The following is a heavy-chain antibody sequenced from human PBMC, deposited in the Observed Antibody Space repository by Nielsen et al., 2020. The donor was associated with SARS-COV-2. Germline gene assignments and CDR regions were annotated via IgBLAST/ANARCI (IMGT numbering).Heavy chain of an antibody. D-gene: IGHD6-6*01. Sequence: GESLKISCKGSGYIFTNYWIAWVRQMPGKGLEWMGIIYPGDSDTRYSPSFQGQVTIAADKSISTAYMEVTRLRSDDTAVYYCARGGSIPARPLDYWGLGTLVTVSS. CDR2: IYPGDSDT. CDR1: GYIFTNYW. V-gene: IGHV5-51*01. CDR3: ARGGSIPARPLDY. J-gene: IGHJ4*02.